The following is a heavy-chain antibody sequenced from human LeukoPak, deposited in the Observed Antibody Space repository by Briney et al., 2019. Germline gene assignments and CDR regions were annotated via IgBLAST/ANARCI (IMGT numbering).Heavy chain of an antibody. V-gene: IGHV4-39*07. J-gene: IGHJ4*02. CDR1: GGSISTSNYY. D-gene: IGHD3-3*01. CDR3: ARGLNYDFWSGYSTYFDY. Sequence: SETLSLTCTVSGGSISTSNYYWGWIRQPPGKGLEWIGEIYHSGSTNYNPSLKSRVTISVDKSKNEFSLKLSSVTAADTAVYYCARGLNYDFWSGYSTYFDYWGQGTLVTVSS. CDR2: IYHSGST.